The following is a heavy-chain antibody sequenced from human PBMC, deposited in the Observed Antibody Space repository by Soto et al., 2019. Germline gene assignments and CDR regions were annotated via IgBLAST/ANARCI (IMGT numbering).Heavy chain of an antibody. CDR3: VRDNALVPGTFDP. Sequence: GGSLRLSCATSGLRFSDYYMDWVRQAPGGGLEWVGRIRNRVDGYTTDYAASVRGRFTVSRDDSKNSVYLQMNSLRTDDTAVYYCVRDNALVPGTFDPRGQGTLVTVSS. CDR1: GLRFSDYY. D-gene: IGHD2-8*01. CDR2: IRNRVDGYTT. J-gene: IGHJ5*02. V-gene: IGHV3-72*01.